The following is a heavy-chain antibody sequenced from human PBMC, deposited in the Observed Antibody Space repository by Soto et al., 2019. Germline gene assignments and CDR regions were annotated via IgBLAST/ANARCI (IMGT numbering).Heavy chain of an antibody. CDR3: AARIISAAY. V-gene: IGHV3-48*02. J-gene: IGHJ4*02. CDR2: ISSGSSTI. Sequence: EVQLVESGGGLVQPGGSLRLSCAASGFTFSSYSMNWVRQAPGKGLEWISYISSGSSTIYYAESVKGRFTISRDNAKNSRYLQMNSLRDEDTAVYYCAARIISAAYWGQGTLVTVSS. D-gene: IGHD2-15*01. CDR1: GFTFSSYS.